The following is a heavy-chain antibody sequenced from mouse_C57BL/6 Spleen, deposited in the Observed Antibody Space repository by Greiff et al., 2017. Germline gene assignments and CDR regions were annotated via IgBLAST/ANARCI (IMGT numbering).Heavy chain of an antibody. CDR3: ARHSTYAMDY. CDR1: GYTFTSYW. Sequence: VQLQQPGAELVKPGASVTLSCTASGYTFTSYWMQWVNQRPGQGLEWIGEIDPSDSYTNYNPQFKGKATLTVDTSSSPAYMQLSSLTSEDSAVYYCARHSTYAMDYWGQGTSVTVSS. J-gene: IGHJ4*01. V-gene: IGHV1-50*01. D-gene: IGHD2-5*01. CDR2: IDPSDSYT.